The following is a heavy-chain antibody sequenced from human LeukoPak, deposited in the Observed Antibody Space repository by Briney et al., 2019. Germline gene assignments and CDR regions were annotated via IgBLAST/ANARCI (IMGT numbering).Heavy chain of an antibody. CDR2: IYTSGST. J-gene: IGHJ5*02. Sequence: PSETLSLTCTVSGGSISSYYWSWIRQPAGKGLEWIGRIYTSGSTNYNPSLKSRVTMSVDTSKNQFSLKLSSETAADTAVYYCASGPHYDILTGWDNWFDPWGQGTLVTVSS. D-gene: IGHD3-9*01. CDR1: GGSISSYY. CDR3: ASGPHYDILTGWDNWFDP. V-gene: IGHV4-4*07.